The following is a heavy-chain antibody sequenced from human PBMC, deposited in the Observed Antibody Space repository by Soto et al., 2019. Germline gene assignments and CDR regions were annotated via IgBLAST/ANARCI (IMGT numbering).Heavy chain of an antibody. V-gene: IGHV4-4*02. CDR1: GVSISSTNW. J-gene: IGHJ4*02. Sequence: PSETLSLTCAVSGVSISSTNWWSWVRQPPGKGLEWIGEIYHSGSTNYNPSLKSRVTISVDKSKNQFSLKLSSVTAADTAVYYCARDLRVGATTAYFDYWGQGTLVTVSS. D-gene: IGHD1-26*01. CDR2: IYHSGST. CDR3: ARDLRVGATTAYFDY.